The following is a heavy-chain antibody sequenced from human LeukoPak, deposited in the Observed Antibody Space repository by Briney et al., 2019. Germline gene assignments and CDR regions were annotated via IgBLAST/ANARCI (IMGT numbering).Heavy chain of an antibody. V-gene: IGHV3-48*03. CDR1: GFTFSSYE. CDR3: ARTLAASDTALPDY. Sequence: GGSLRLSCAASGFTFSSYEMNWVRQAPGKGLEWLSYISSSASSIYYADSVKGRFTISRDNAKNSLYLQMNSLRAEDTAVYYCARTLAASDTALPDYWGQGTLVTVSS. J-gene: IGHJ4*02. D-gene: IGHD6-13*01. CDR2: ISSSASSI.